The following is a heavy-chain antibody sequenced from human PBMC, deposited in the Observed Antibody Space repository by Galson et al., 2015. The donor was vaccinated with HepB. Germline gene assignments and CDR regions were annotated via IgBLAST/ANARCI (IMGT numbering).Heavy chain of an antibody. D-gene: IGHD2-2*01. V-gene: IGHV3-7*01. CDR3: ARLLSQPTARWFDY. J-gene: IGHJ4*02. CDR2: IKEDGSEK. Sequence: SLRLSCAASRFTFSNFCMSWVRQAPGKGLEWVASIKEDGSEKYYVGSVEGRFIISRDNAKNSLYLQMNSLRAEDTAVYYCARLLSQPTARWFDYWGQGTLVTVSS. CDR1: RFTFSNFC.